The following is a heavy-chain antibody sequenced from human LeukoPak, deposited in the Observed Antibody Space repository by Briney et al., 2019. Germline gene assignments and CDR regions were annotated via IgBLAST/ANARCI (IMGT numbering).Heavy chain of an antibody. CDR1: GYSISSGYY. J-gene: IGHJ4*02. Sequence: PSETLSLTCTVSGYSISSGYYWGWIRQPPGKGLEWIGSIYHSGSTYYNPSLKSRVTISVDTSKNQFPLKLSSVTAADTAVYYCARDAYDSSGYSFDYWGQGTLVTVSS. CDR2: IYHSGST. D-gene: IGHD3-22*01. V-gene: IGHV4-38-2*02. CDR3: ARDAYDSSGYSFDY.